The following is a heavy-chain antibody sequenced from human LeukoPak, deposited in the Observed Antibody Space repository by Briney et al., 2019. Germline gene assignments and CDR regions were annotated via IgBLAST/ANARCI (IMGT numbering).Heavy chain of an antibody. CDR3: ARDIGRPTFGGVIATYFDY. CDR2: IYTSGST. Sequence: KPSETLSLTCTVSGGSISSYHWSWIRQPAGKGLEWIGRIYTSGSTNYNPSLKSRVTMSVDTSKNQFSLKLSSVTAADTAVYYCARDIGRPTFGGVIATYFDYWGQGTLVTVSS. CDR1: GGSISSYH. V-gene: IGHV4-4*07. D-gene: IGHD3-16*02. J-gene: IGHJ4*02.